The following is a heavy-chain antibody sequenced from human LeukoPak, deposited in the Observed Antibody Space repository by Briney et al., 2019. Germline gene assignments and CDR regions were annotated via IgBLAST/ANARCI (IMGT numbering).Heavy chain of an antibody. Sequence: GGSMRLSCAASGFTFSSYSMNWVRQAPGKGLEWVSHITASGTAMFYADTVKGRFTISRDNAKNSLYLQMNSLRDEDTAVYYCASSGSYRFDYWGQGTLVTVSS. CDR1: GFTFSSYS. CDR3: ASSGSYRFDY. CDR2: ITASGTAM. J-gene: IGHJ4*02. V-gene: IGHV3-48*02. D-gene: IGHD1-26*01.